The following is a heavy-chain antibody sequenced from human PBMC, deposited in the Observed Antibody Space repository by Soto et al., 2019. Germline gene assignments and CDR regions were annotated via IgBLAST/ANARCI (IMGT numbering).Heavy chain of an antibody. J-gene: IGHJ4*02. CDR1: GFNFGVFG. V-gene: IGHV3-30*03. CDR2: LSYEGSEE. CDR3: ALTRRSSLLEVAGPGFEY. Sequence: PGGSLRLSCAASGFNFGVFGMHWVRQAPGKGLEWLSVLSYEGSEEYYADSVRGRFTISRDNSKNTLFLQMDSLRVDDTGVFYCALTRRSSLLEVAGPGFEYWGQGTLVTVYS. D-gene: IGHD6-19*01.